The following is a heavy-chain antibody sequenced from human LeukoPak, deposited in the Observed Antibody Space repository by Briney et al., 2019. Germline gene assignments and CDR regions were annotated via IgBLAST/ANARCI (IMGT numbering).Heavy chain of an antibody. Sequence: ASVKVSCKASGYTFTDYYIHWVRQAPGQGLEWMGWINPDSGGTNYAQKFQGRVTMTRDTSINTAYMELSRLRSDDTAVYYCARDKQLDWAHYYYYMDVWGKGTTVTVSS. V-gene: IGHV1-2*02. D-gene: IGHD1-1*01. CDR1: GYTFTDYY. CDR3: ARDKQLDWAHYYYYMDV. J-gene: IGHJ6*03. CDR2: INPDSGGT.